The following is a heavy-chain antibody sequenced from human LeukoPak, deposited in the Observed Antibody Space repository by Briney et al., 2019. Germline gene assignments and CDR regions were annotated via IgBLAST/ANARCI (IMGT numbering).Heavy chain of an antibody. CDR2: ISWNSGSI. D-gene: IGHD4-17*01. CDR3: AKDKEGDYGDYFDY. J-gene: IGHJ4*02. V-gene: IGHV3-9*01. Sequence: PGGSLRLSCAASGFTFDDYAMHWVRQAPGKGLELVSGISWNSGSIGYADSVKGRFTISRDNAKNSLYLQMNSLRAEDTALYYCAKDKEGDYGDYFDYWGQGTLVTVSS. CDR1: GFTFDDYA.